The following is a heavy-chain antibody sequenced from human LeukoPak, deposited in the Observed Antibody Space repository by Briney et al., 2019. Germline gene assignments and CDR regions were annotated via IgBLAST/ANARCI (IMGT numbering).Heavy chain of an antibody. J-gene: IGHJ4*02. CDR3: ARYVRGGSYVY. D-gene: IGHD1-26*01. CDR1: GHTFTSYY. V-gene: IGHV1-46*01. CDR2: INPSGGST. Sequence: PAASVKVSCKASGHTFTSYYMHWVRQAPGQGLEWMGIINPSGGSTSYAQKFQGRVTMTRGTSTSTVYMELSSLRSEDTAVYYCARYVRGGSYVYWGQGTLVTVSS.